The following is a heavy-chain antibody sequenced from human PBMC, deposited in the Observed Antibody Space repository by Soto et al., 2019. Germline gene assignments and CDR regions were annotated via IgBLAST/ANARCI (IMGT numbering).Heavy chain of an antibody. V-gene: IGHV4-4*02. CDR3: ASVTRTCISTSCYRYYYGMDV. CDR2: IYHSGST. Sequence: SETLSRTCAVSGGSISSSNWWSWVRQPPGKGLEWIGEIYHSGSTNYNPSLKSRVTISVDTSKNQFSLKLSSVTAADTAVYYCASVTRTCISTSCYRYYYGMDVWGQGTTVT. D-gene: IGHD2-2*02. CDR1: GGSISSSNW. J-gene: IGHJ6*02.